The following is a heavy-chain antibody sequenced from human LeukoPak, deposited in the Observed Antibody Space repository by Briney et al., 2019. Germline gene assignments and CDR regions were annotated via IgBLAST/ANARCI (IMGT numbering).Heavy chain of an antibody. Sequence: ASVKVSCKASGYTFTGYYMHWVRQAPGQGLEWMGWINPNSGGTNYAQKFQGRVTMTRDTSISTAYMELSRLRSDDTAVYYCAKNEWELPPGVDYWGQGTLVTVSS. V-gene: IGHV1-2*02. CDR3: AKNEWELPPGVDY. CDR1: GYTFTGYY. J-gene: IGHJ4*02. D-gene: IGHD1-26*01. CDR2: INPNSGGT.